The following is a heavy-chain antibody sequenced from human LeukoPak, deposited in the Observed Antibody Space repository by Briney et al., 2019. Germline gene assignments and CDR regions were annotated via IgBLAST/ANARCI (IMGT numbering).Heavy chain of an antibody. CDR2: ISAYNGNT. CDR3: ARDEGGDSSGWSTYFDY. D-gene: IGHD6-19*01. V-gene: IGHV1-18*01. J-gene: IGHJ4*02. Sequence: GASAKVSCKASGYTFTSYGISWVRQAPGQGLEWMGWISAYNGNTNYAQKLQGRVTMTTDTSTSTAYMELRSLRSDDTAVYYCARDEGGDSSGWSTYFDYWGQGTLVTVSS. CDR1: GYTFTSYG.